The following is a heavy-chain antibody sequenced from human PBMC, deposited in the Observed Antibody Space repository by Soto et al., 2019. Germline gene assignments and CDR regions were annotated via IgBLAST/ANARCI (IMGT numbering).Heavy chain of an antibody. Sequence: ASVKVSCKASGFTFTSSAVQWVRQARGQRLEWIGWIVVGSGNTNYAQKFQERVTITRDMSTSTAYMELSSLRSEDTAVYYCAAEGCGSCYTNQYYYYGMDVWGQGTTVTVSS. CDR1: GFTFTSSA. V-gene: IGHV1-58*01. CDR2: IVVGSGNT. J-gene: IGHJ6*02. D-gene: IGHD2-15*01. CDR3: AAEGCGSCYTNQYYYYGMDV.